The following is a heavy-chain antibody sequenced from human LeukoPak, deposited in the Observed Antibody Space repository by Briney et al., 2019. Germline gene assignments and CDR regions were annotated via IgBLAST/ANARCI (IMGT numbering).Heavy chain of an antibody. V-gene: IGHV3-74*01. CDR3: AMGYKSAYSWDY. CDR2: ISPDGRST. CDR1: GFTFSVFW. Sequence: PGGSLRLSCAASGFTFSVFWMFWVRQAPGQGLVWVSHISPDGRSTNYADSVKGRFTISRDNARNTLYLQLNSLTAEDTAAYYCAMGYKSAYSWDYWGQGTLVTVSS. J-gene: IGHJ4*02. D-gene: IGHD5-18*01.